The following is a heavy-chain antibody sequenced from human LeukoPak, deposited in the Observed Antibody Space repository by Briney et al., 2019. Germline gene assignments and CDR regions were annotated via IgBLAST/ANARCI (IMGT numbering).Heavy chain of an antibody. Sequence: PGGSLRLSCEASGFTFSSYWMHWVRQAPGKGMVWVSRIKGDGSSTNYAESVKGRFTISRDNARDTVYLQMNSLRAEDTALYYCAKVRSRYIWGTPQWPFDMWGQGTMVTV. CDR2: IKGDGSST. CDR1: GFTFSSYW. CDR3: AKVRSRYIWGTPQWPFDM. V-gene: IGHV3-74*01. D-gene: IGHD3-16*01. J-gene: IGHJ3*02.